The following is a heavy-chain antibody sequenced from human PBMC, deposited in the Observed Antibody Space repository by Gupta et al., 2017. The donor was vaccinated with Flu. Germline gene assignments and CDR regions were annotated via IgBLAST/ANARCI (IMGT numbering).Heavy chain of an antibody. CDR1: TFICYS. CDR2: ISSSGSTI. J-gene: IGHJ5*02. Sequence: TFICYSVRWIRQAPGKGLEWVSYISSSGSTIYYADSVKGRFTISRDNAKNSLYLQMNSLRAEDTAVHYCARDRVKGSSWRWFDPWGQGTLVTVSS. D-gene: IGHD6-13*01. V-gene: IGHV3-11*01. CDR3: ARDRVKGSSWRWFDP.